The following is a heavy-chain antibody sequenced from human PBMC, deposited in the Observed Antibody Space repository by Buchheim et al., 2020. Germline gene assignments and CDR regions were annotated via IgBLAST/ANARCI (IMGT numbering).Heavy chain of an antibody. CDR3: ARIYCSSSSCAGYFDS. J-gene: IGHJ4*02. Sequence: QVHLVQSGPEVKKSGSSVKVSCKASGGALSGYGFSWVRQAPGQGLEWMGGIIPMSGTSTYAGRFQGRVTIIADKSTNTVYMELGSLRSEDTAVYFCARIYCSSSSCAGYFDSWGQGT. D-gene: IGHD6-13*01. V-gene: IGHV1-69*06. CDR2: IIPMSGTS. CDR1: GGALSGYG.